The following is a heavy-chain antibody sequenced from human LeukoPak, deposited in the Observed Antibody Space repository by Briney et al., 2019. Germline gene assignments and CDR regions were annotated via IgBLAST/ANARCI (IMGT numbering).Heavy chain of an antibody. Sequence: PGGSLRLSCVVSGFTFSSHGMHWVRQAPGKGLEWVAWVAVIANGGSEVAYADSVKGRFTISRDDSRNTVYLQLSSLRVEDTAIYYCARASWISDADAVSWGQGTLVTVSS. CDR1: GFTFSSHG. CDR3: ARASWISDADAVS. CDR2: IANGGSEV. J-gene: IGHJ5*02. V-gene: IGHV3-30*12. D-gene: IGHD2-2*03.